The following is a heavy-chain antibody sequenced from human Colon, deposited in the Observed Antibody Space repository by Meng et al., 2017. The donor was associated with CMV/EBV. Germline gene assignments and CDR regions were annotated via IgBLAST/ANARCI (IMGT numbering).Heavy chain of an antibody. D-gene: IGHD1-26*01. CDR1: GFTFSSYG. J-gene: IGHJ6*02. CDR2: IWYDGRNK. V-gene: IGHV3-33*06. Sequence: GGSLRLSCAASGFTFSSYGMHWVRQAPGKGLEGVAVIWYDGRNKYYADSVKGGFTISSDNSRTTLYLQMNSLRAEDTFVYYCAKDVWELSFGYYYGMDVWGQGTTVTVSS. CDR3: AKDVWELSFGYYYGMDV.